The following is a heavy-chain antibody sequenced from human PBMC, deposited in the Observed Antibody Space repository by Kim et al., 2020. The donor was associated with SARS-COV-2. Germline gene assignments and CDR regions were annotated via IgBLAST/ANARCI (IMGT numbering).Heavy chain of an antibody. CDR2: IWYDGSNK. CDR1: GFTFSSYG. D-gene: IGHD6-19*01. Sequence: GGSLRLSCAASGFTFSSYGMHWVRQAPGKGLEWVAVIWYDGSNKYYADSVKGRFTISRDNSKNTLYLQMNSLRAEDTAVYYCAKDSAIAVAGTGFDYWGQGTLGTVSS. CDR3: AKDSAIAVAGTGFDY. V-gene: IGHV3-33*06. J-gene: IGHJ4*02.